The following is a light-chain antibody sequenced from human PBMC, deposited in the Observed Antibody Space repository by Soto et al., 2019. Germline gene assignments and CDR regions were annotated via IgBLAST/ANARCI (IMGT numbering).Light chain of an antibody. J-gene: IGLJ2*01. CDR1: SGSIASNY. Sequence: NFMLTQPHSVSESPGKTVIISCTGSSGSIASNYVQWYQQRPCSAPTTVIYEDNQRPSGVPDRFSGSIDSSSNSASLTISGLKNEDEADYYCQSFDGSTVVFGGGTKLTVL. V-gene: IGLV6-57*02. CDR2: EDN. CDR3: QSFDGSTVV.